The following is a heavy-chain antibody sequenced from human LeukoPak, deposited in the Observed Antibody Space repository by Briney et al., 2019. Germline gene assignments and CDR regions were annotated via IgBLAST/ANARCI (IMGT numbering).Heavy chain of an antibody. V-gene: IGHV3-30*04. J-gene: IGHJ4*02. Sequence: PGGSLRLSCAASGFTFSSYEMNWVRQAPGKGLEWVAVISYDGSNKYYADSVKGRFTISRDNAKNSLYLQMNSLRAEDTAVYYCAREEVDDSSGYYSDWGQGTLVTVSS. CDR1: GFTFSSYE. CDR2: ISYDGSNK. D-gene: IGHD3-22*01. CDR3: AREEVDDSSGYYSD.